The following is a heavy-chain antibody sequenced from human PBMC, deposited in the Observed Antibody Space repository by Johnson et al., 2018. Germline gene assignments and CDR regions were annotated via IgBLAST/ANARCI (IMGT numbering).Heavy chain of an antibody. Sequence: VQLVETGAEVKKPGSSVKVSCKASGGTFSSYAISWVRQAPGQGLEWMGGIIPIFGTANYAQKFQGRVTITADESTSTAYMELSSLRSEDTAVYYWARDKPGGLPYYYYGMDVWGQGTTVTVSS. V-gene: IGHV1-69*01. CDR3: ARDKPGGLPYYYYGMDV. CDR1: GGTFSSYA. D-gene: IGHD1-14*01. CDR2: IIPIFGTA. J-gene: IGHJ6*02.